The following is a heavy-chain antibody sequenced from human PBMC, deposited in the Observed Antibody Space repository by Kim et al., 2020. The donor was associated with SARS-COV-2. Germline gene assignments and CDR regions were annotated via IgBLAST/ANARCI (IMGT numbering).Heavy chain of an antibody. CDR2: INPSGGSP. J-gene: IGHJ4*02. Sequence: ASVKVSCKASGYTFTSYYMHWVRQAPGQGLEGMGIINPSGGSPSYAQKFQGRVTITRDTSTGTVYMELSSLRSEETAVYYCARAQGHYYDSSGYYLGGGYWGQGTLVTVSS. D-gene: IGHD3-22*01. V-gene: IGHV1-46*01. CDR3: ARAQGHYYDSSGYYLGGGY. CDR1: GYTFTSYY.